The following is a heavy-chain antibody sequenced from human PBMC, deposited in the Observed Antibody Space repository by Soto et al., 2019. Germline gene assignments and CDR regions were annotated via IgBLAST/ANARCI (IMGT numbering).Heavy chain of an antibody. CDR3: ARRRYRDCAFDY. CDR2: IHYSGST. D-gene: IGHD3-9*01. V-gene: IGHV4-59*08. Sequence: PSETLSLTCTVSGGSISSYYWSWVRQPPEKRLEWIGYIHYSGSTNYNSSLKSRVTISVDMSKNQFSLKLSSVTAADTAVYYCARRRYRDCAFDYWGQGTLVTVSS. J-gene: IGHJ4*02. CDR1: GGSISSYY.